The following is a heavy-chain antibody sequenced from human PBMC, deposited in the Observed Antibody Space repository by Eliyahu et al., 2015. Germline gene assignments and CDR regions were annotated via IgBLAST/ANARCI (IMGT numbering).Heavy chain of an antibody. J-gene: IGHJ4*02. CDR1: GYSLTSLS. CDR3: ATAPGWGAGF. V-gene: IGHV1-24*01. Sequence: QVHLIQSGAEVKKPGASVRXXCXVSGYSLTSLSMPWVRQAPGKGLEWMGGYDDEDGETIYAQNLQGRVTMTEDTSTDTAYMELSSLRSDDTAVYFCATAPGWGAGFWGQGTLVTVSS. CDR2: YDDEDGET. D-gene: IGHD6-19*01.